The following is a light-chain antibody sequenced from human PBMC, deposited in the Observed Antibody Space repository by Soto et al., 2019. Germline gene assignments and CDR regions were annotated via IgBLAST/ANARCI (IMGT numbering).Light chain of an antibody. CDR3: QQRSNWPPT. CDR2: GAS. Sequence: EIVLTQSPGTLSLSPGERATLSCRASQTISNTFLAWYQQRPGQAPRLLIYGASSRATTFPARFSGSGSGTDFTLTISSLEPEDFAVYYCQQRSNWPPTFGQGTRLEIK. J-gene: IGKJ5*01. CDR1: QTISNTF. V-gene: IGKV3D-20*02.